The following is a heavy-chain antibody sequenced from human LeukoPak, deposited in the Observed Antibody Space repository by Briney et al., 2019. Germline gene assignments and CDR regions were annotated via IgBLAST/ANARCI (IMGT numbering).Heavy chain of an antibody. CDR2: IIVSGTT. D-gene: IGHD6-25*01. CDR1: GFTFSSLS. CDR3: AKGSVGNADFAS. Sequence: GGSLRLSCAASGFTFSSLSMTWVRQAPGKGLEWVSSIIVSGTTYYADSVKGRFTISRDSFRGTLFLQMDSLRVEDTAVYFCAKGSVGNADFASWGQGALGTVSS. V-gene: IGHV3-23*01. J-gene: IGHJ4*02.